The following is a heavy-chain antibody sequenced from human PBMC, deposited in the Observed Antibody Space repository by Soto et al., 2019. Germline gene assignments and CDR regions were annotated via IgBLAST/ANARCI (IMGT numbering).Heavy chain of an antibody. D-gene: IGHD6-19*01. Sequence: GGSLRRSCVGSGFMFDSFAMNWVRQAPGKGLEWVAYINGGSDSIYYAESVKGRFTISRDNARNSLSLQMDSLSDEDTAVYYCAKSGDSAGWGIDFWGQGTLVTVSS. V-gene: IGHV3-48*02. CDR2: INGGSDSI. J-gene: IGHJ4*02. CDR3: AKSGDSAGWGIDF. CDR1: GFMFDSFA.